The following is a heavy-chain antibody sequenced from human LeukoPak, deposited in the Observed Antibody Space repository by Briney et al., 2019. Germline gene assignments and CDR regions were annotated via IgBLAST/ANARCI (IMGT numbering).Heavy chain of an antibody. CDR3: ATYPRYSSSTDPRYYFDY. Sequence: GGSLRLSCAASGFTFSSYEMNWVRQAPGKGLEWVSYISSSGSTIYYADSVKGRFTISRDNAKNSLYLQMNSLRAEDTAVYCCATYPRYSSSTDPRYYFDYWGQGTLVTVSS. CDR1: GFTFSSYE. D-gene: IGHD6-13*01. V-gene: IGHV3-48*03. J-gene: IGHJ4*02. CDR2: ISSSGSTI.